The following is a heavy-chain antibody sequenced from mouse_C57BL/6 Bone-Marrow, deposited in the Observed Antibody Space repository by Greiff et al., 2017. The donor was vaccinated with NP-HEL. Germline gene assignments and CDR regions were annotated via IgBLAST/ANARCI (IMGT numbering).Heavy chain of an antibody. J-gene: IGHJ4*01. V-gene: IGHV5-12*01. Sequence: VQLKESGGGLVQPGGSLKLSCAASGFTFSDYYMYWVRQTPEKRLEWVAYISNGGGSTYYPDTVKGRFTISRDNAKNTLYLQMSRLKSEDTAMYYCARRSSSYYAMDYWGQGTSVTVSS. D-gene: IGHD1-1*01. CDR1: GFTFSDYY. CDR3: ARRSSSYYAMDY. CDR2: ISNGGGST.